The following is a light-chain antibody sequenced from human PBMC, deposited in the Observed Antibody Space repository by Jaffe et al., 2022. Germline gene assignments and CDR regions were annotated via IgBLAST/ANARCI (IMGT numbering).Light chain of an antibody. CDR3: QSYDSSLSGSL. CDR2: GDM. J-gene: IGLJ3*02. CDR1: SSNIGAGHD. V-gene: IGLV1-40*01. Sequence: QSVLTQPPSVSGAPGQRVTISCTGSSSNIGAGHDVHWYQQLPETAPKLLIYGDMNRPSGVPDRFSGSKSGTSASLAITGLQAEDEADYYCQSYDSSLSGSLFGGGTKLTVL.